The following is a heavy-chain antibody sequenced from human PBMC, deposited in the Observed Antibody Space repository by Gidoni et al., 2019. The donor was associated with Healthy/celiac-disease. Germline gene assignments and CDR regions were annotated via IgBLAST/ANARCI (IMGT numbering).Heavy chain of an antibody. CDR1: GYTFTRYD. D-gene: IGHD3-3*01. CDR2: MNPNSGNT. CDR3: ARGRSRFLEWLFFDY. J-gene: IGHJ4*02. Sequence: QVQLVQSGAEVKTPGASVKVSCKSSGYTFTRYDINWVRQATGQGLEWMGWMNPNSGNTGYAQKFQGRVTMTRNTSISTAYMELSSLRSEDTAVYYCARGRSRFLEWLFFDYWGQGTLVTVSS. V-gene: IGHV1-8*01.